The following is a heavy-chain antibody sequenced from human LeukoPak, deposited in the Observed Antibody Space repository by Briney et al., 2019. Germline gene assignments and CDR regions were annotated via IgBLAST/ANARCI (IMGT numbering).Heavy chain of an antibody. CDR1: GGSISSSSYY. V-gene: IGHV4-39*01. CDR3: ARGRWYPIN. Sequence: PSETLSLTCTVSGGSISSSSYYWGWIRQPPGKGLEWIGSIYYSGSTYYNPSLKSRVTISVDTSKNQFSLKLSSVTAADTAVYYCARGRWYPINWSQGTLVTVSS. J-gene: IGHJ4*02. CDR2: IYYSGST. D-gene: IGHD5-24*01.